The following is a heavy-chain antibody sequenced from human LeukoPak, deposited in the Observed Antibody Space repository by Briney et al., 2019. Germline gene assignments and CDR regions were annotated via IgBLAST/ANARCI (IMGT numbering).Heavy chain of an antibody. CDR1: GFTFTNYW. CDR3: VRDLGYYNGGDCSL. Sequence: PGGSLRLSCVASGFTFTNYWMNWVRQAPGKGLVFVSRIKGDGSVTSYADSVKGRFTISRDNARNTVHLQMSSLRAEDTAVYYCVRDLGYYNGGDCSLWGQGTLVTVSS. CDR2: IKGDGSVT. J-gene: IGHJ4*02. D-gene: IGHD2-15*01. V-gene: IGHV3-74*01.